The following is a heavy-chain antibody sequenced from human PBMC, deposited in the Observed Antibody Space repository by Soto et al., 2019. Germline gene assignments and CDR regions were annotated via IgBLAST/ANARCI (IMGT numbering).Heavy chain of an antibody. CDR3: ARGQRIGVITTWFDY. CDR2: INHSGST. D-gene: IGHD3-22*01. J-gene: IGHJ4*02. CDR1: IGSFSGHY. V-gene: IGHV4-34*01. Sequence: SETLSLTCAVYIGSFSGHYWSWIRQPPGKGLEWIGEINHSGSTNYNPSLKSRVTISVDTSKNQFSLKLSSVTAADTAAYYCARGQRIGVITTWFDYWGQGTLVTVSS.